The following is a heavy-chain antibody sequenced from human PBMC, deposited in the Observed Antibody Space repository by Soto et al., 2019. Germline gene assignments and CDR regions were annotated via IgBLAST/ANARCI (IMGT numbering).Heavy chain of an antibody. J-gene: IGHJ4*02. CDR3: ARAAYGDRLDY. CDR1: GGSISSSSYY. V-gene: IGHV4-39*07. CDR2: IYYSGST. D-gene: IGHD4-17*01. Sequence: SETLSLTCTVSGGSISSSSYYWGWIRQPPGKGLEWIGSIYYSGSTNYNPSLKSRVTISVDTSKNQFSLKLSSVTAADTAVYYCARAAYGDRLDYWGQGTLVTVSS.